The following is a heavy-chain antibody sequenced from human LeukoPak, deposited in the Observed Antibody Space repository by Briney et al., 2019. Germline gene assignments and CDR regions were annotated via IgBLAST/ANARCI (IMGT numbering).Heavy chain of an antibody. V-gene: IGHV3-33*01. CDR2: IWFDGSKN. Sequence: GGSLRLSCVVSGYTFSSHGMHWVRQAPGKGLERVAVIWFDGSKNYYGDSVKGRFTISRDDSKNTLYLQMNSLRAEDTAVYYCARDDNMARLSYWGQGTLVTVSS. CDR3: ARDDNMARLSY. D-gene: IGHD1-1*01. J-gene: IGHJ4*02. CDR1: GYTFSSHG.